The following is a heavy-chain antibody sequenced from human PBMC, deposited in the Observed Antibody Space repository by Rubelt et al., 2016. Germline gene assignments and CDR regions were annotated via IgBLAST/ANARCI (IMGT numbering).Heavy chain of an antibody. J-gene: IGHJ4*02. Sequence: QVQLVESGGGVVQPGRSLRLSCAASGFTFSSYGMHWVRQAPGKGLEWVAVISYDGSNKYYADSVKGRFTISRDNSKIKLYLQMNSLRAEDTSVYYCAQDRLQKYYDSSGYYPYYFDYWGRGTLVTVSS. CDR1: GFTFSSYG. D-gene: IGHD3-22*01. CDR2: ISYDGSNK. V-gene: IGHV3-30*18. CDR3: AQDRLQKYYDSSGYYPYYFDY.